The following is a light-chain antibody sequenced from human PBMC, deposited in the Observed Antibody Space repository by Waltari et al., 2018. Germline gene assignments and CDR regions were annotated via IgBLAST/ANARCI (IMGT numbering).Light chain of an antibody. CDR1: TSDVGGYNY. CDR2: DVT. J-gene: IGLJ3*02. V-gene: IGLV2-11*01. CDR3: CSFTGTYTWV. Sequence: SALTQPRSVSGSPGQSAPISCTGTTSDVGGYNYVSWYQHHPGKPPKLMILDVTQPPSGVPDRFSGSKSANTASLTISGLQAEDEADYYCCSFTGTYTWVFGGGTKVTVL.